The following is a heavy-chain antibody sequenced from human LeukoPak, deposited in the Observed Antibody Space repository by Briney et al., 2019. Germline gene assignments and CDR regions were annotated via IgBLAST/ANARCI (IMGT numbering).Heavy chain of an antibody. J-gene: IGHJ4*02. V-gene: IGHV3-53*01. D-gene: IGHD5-18*01. CDR1: GFTVSSNY. CDR3: ARESGYSYGLAGFFDY. Sequence: GGSLRLSCAASGFTVSSNYMSWVRQAPGKGLGWVSVIYSDGRIHSADSVKGRFTISRDDSKNTLSLQMNSLRAEDMAVYYCARESGYSYGLAGFFDYWGQGTLVTVSS. CDR2: IYSDGRI.